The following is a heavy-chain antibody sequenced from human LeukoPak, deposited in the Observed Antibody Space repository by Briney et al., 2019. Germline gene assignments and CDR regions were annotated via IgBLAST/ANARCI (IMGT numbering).Heavy chain of an antibody. J-gene: IGHJ6*04. Sequence: GGSLRLSCAASGFTFSSYEMNWVRQAPGKGLDWVSYISSSGSTIYYADSVKGRFTISRDNAKNSLYLQMNSLRAEDAAVYYCAELGITMIGGVWGKGTTVTISS. CDR3: AELGITMIGGV. V-gene: IGHV3-48*03. D-gene: IGHD3-10*02. CDR2: ISSSGSTI. CDR1: GFTFSSYE.